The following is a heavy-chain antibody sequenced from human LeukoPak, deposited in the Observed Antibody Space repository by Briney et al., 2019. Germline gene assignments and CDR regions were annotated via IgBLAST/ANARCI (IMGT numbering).Heavy chain of an antibody. D-gene: IGHD2-8*01. CDR1: GGSISSYY. CDR2: IYYSGST. J-gene: IGHJ6*02. Sequence: SETLSLTCTVSGGSISSYYWGWLRQPPGKGLEWIGYIYYSGSTNYNPSLKSRVTISVDTSKNQFSLKLSSVTAADTAVYYCARALMDYGMDVWGQGTTVTVSS. CDR3: ARALMDYGMDV. V-gene: IGHV4-59*01.